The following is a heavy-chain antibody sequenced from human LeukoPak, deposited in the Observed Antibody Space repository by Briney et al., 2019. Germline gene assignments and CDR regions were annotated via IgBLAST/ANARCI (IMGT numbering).Heavy chain of an antibody. CDR2: IIPILGIA. J-gene: IGHJ3*02. V-gene: IGHV1-69*04. Sequence: GSSVKVSCKASGGTFSSYAISWVRQAPGQGLEWMGRIIPILGIANYAQKFQGRVTITADKSTSTAYMELSSLRSEDTAVYYCARDPSSSMIGDAFDIWGQGTMVTVSS. CDR1: GGTFSSYA. CDR3: ARDPSSSMIGDAFDI. D-gene: IGHD3-16*01.